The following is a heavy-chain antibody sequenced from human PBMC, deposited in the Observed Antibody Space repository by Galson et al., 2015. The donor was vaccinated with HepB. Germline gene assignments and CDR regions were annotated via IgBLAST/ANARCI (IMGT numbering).Heavy chain of an antibody. CDR2: INPSGGST. Sequence: SVKVSCKASGYTFTSYYMHWVRQAPGQGLEWMGIINPSGGSTSYAQKLQGRVTMTRDTSTSTVYMELSSLRSEDTAVYYCARDSRWGGSYPHGLYYFDYWGQGTLVTVSS. D-gene: IGHD1-26*01. J-gene: IGHJ4*02. V-gene: IGHV1-46*04. CDR3: ARDSRWGGSYPHGLYYFDY. CDR1: GYTFTSYY.